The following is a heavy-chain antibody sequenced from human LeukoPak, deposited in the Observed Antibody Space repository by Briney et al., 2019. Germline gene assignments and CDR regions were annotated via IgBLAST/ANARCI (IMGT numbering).Heavy chain of an antibody. CDR3: ARSLGYDFWSGWFY. CDR2: IYYSGST. D-gene: IGHD3-3*01. CDR1: GGSISSYY. Sequence: SETLSLTCTVSGGSISSYYWSWIRQPPGKGLEWIGYIYYSGSTNYNPSLKSRVTISVDTSKNQFSLKLSPVTAADTAVYYCARSLGYDFWSGWFYWGQGTLVTVSS. J-gene: IGHJ4*02. V-gene: IGHV4-59*01.